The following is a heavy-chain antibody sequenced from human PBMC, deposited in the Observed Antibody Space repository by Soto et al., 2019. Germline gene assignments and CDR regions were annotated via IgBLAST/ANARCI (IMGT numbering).Heavy chain of an antibody. V-gene: IGHV4-59*01. CDR3: ASMIGDPVLSFDS. D-gene: IGHD3-10*02. Sequence: VQLKESGPGLVKPSETLSLTCPVSGVSISSYDWSWMLLPPGRGLEWIRFIFYSGSTSYNPSPKSRVTLSIDTSEYQFSLNLNSVTAADNAVYYCASMIGDPVLSFDSWGQGTLVAVSS. J-gene: IGHJ5*01. CDR1: GVSISSYD. CDR2: IFYSGST.